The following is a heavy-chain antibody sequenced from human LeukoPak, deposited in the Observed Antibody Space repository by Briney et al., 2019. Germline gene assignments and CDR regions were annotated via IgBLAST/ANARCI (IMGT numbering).Heavy chain of an antibody. Sequence: GGSLRLSCAASGFTVSSNYMSWVRQAPGKGLEWVSVIYSGGSTYYADSVTGRFTISRDNSKNTLYLQMNSLRADDTAVYYCAREVRGDYFDFWGQGTLVTVSS. V-gene: IGHV3-66*01. J-gene: IGHJ4*02. CDR2: IYSGGST. D-gene: IGHD3-16*01. CDR3: AREVRGDYFDF. CDR1: GFTVSSNY.